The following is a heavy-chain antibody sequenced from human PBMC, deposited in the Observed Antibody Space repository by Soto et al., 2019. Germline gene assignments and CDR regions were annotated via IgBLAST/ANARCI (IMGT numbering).Heavy chain of an antibody. Sequence: QVQLVQSGAEVKKPGSSVKVSCKASGGTFSSYTISWVRQAPGQGLEWMGRILPILGIANYAQKFQGRVTPTADKSTSTASRELRSLISADTAVYYCARDRSYGSYDQGGYFDSWGQGTLVTVSS. CDR1: GGTFSSYT. D-gene: IGHD4-17*01. CDR2: ILPILGIA. J-gene: IGHJ4*02. V-gene: IGHV1-69*08. CDR3: ARDRSYGSYDQGGYFDS.